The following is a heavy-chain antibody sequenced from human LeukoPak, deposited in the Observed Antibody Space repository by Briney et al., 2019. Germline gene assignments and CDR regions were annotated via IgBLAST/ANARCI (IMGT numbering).Heavy chain of an antibody. CDR2: ISGSGTGT. D-gene: IGHD1-7*01. J-gene: IGHJ4*02. Sequence: GGSLRLSCAASGLTFSSSAMSWVRQAPGKGLYWVSAISGSGTGTYYADSVKGRFTISRDNSKNTLYLQMNSLRAEDTAVYYCAKEGGTGTRFDYWGQGTLVTVSS. CDR3: AKEGGTGTRFDY. V-gene: IGHV3-23*01. CDR1: GLTFSSSA.